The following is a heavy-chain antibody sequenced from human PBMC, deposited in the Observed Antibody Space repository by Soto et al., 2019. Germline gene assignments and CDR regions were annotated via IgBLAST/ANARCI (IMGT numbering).Heavy chain of an antibody. CDR2: IFYSGST. Sequence: SETLSLTCTVSGDSITRSNFYWGWIRQPPGKGLEWLGSIFYSGSTYYNPSLKSRVTVSVDTSKNQFSLKLSSVTAADTAVYYCARNHDYGGFFDYWGQGTLVTVSS. V-gene: IGHV4-39*07. J-gene: IGHJ4*02. CDR3: ARNHDYGGFFDY. CDR1: GDSITRSNFY. D-gene: IGHD4-17*01.